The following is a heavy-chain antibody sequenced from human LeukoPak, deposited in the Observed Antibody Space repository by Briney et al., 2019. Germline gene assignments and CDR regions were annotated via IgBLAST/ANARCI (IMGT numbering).Heavy chain of an antibody. CDR2: ISYDGSNK. J-gene: IGHJ4*02. CDR3: ARGSPPDY. CDR1: GFPFNTYA. Sequence: GKSLRLSCAASGFPFNTYAMYWVRQAPGKGLEWVAVISYDGSNKYYAESVKGRFTISRDDSKNTLYLQMNALRADDTGVYFCARGSPPDYWGQGILVTVSS. V-gene: IGHV3-30-3*01.